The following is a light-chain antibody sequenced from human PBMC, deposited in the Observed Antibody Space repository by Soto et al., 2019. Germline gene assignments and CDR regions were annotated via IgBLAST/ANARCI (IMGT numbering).Light chain of an antibody. Sequence: EIVMTQSPATLSVSPGERATLSCRASQSVSSYLAWYQQKPGQAPRLLIYGASTRATGIPARFSGSGSGTEFTLTISSLQSEDFAVYYCQQYNNWPLGFGQGTKVEIK. CDR2: GAS. CDR1: QSVSSY. CDR3: QQYNNWPLG. V-gene: IGKV3-15*01. J-gene: IGKJ1*01.